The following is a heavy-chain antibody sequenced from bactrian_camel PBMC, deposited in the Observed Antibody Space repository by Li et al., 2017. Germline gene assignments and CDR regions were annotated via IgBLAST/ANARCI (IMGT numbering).Heavy chain of an antibody. Sequence: HVQLVESGGGSVRAGDSLRLSCVTSGYAGSCMGWFRQAPGKDREVIASIYGDRGFTYYGDSVQGRFTISRDNAKNTLYLQIFSLKTEDTAVYYCANSDFRYWGQGTQVTVS. CDR3: ANSDFRY. CDR1: GYAGSC. V-gene: IGHV3S55*01. CDR2: IYGDRGFT. J-gene: IGHJ6*01.